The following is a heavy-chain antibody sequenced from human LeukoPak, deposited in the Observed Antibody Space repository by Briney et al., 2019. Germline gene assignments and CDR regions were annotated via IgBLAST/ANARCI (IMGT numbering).Heavy chain of an antibody. CDR3: ARGSHIVMVVYFDF. CDR1: GFTFSSYE. V-gene: IGHV3-48*03. CDR2: ISISGSSI. D-gene: IGHD5-18*01. Sequence: PGGSLRLSCAASGFTFSSYEMNWVRQPPGKGLEWISYISISGSSIYYADSVKGRFTISRDNTKNSLYLQMNSLRAEDTAVYYCARGSHIVMVVYFDFWGQGTLVTVSS. J-gene: IGHJ4*02.